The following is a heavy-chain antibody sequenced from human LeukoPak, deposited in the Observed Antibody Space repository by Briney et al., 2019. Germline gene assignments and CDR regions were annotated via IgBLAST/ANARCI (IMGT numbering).Heavy chain of an antibody. CDR3: ARESGYYFYLDV. CDR2: IYSGGGT. Sequence: GSLRLSCAASGFTVSSNYMSWVRQAPGKGLEWVSVIYSGGGTYFADSVKGRFTISRDNSKNTLYLQMNSLRAEDTAVYYCARESGYYFYLDVWGKGTTVTISS. D-gene: IGHD3-10*01. CDR1: GFTVSSNY. J-gene: IGHJ6*03. V-gene: IGHV3-66*01.